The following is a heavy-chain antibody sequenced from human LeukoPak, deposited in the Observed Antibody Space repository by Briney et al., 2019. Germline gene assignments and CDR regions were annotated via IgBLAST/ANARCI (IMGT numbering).Heavy chain of an antibody. J-gene: IGHJ6*04. CDR2: ISWDGGNT. V-gene: IGHV3-43D*03. Sequence: GGSLRLSCAASGFTFDDYAMHWVRQAPGKGLEWVSLISWDGGNTYYADSVKGRFTISRDNSKNSLYLQMNSLRAEDTAVYYCAKLGITMVGGVWGKGTTVTISS. CDR1: GFTFDDYA. D-gene: IGHD3-10*02. CDR3: AKLGITMVGGV.